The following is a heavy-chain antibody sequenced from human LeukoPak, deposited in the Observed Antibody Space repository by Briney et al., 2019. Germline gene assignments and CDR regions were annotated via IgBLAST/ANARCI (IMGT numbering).Heavy chain of an antibody. CDR2: IIPIFGTA. J-gene: IGHJ4*02. CDR3: ARDPPTTVVTPGDY. Sequence: SVTLSCKASGGTFTSYAISWVRQAPGQRLEWMGGIIPIFGTANYAQKFQGRVAITADESTSTAYMELSSLRSEDTAVYYCARDPPTTVVTPGDYWGQGTLVTVSS. V-gene: IGHV1-69*01. CDR1: GGTFTSYA. D-gene: IGHD4-23*01.